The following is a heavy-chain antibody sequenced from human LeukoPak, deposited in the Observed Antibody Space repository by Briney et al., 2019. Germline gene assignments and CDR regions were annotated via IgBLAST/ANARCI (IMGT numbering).Heavy chain of an antibody. Sequence: PSETLSLTCAVYGGSFSGYYWSWIRQPPGKGLEWIGEINHSGSTNYNPSLKSRVTISVDTSRNQFSLKLSSVTAADTAVYYCARGEPTNYDFWSGYPGKYYFDYWAREPWSPSPQ. CDR1: GGSFSGYY. D-gene: IGHD3-3*01. CDR2: INHSGST. J-gene: IGHJ4*02. V-gene: IGHV4-34*01. CDR3: ARGEPTNYDFWSGYPGKYYFDY.